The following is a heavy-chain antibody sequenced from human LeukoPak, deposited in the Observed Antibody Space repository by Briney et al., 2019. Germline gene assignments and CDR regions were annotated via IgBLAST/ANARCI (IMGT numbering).Heavy chain of an antibody. CDR2: INHSGST. CDR1: GGSFSGYY. D-gene: IGHD1-26*01. Sequence: SETLSLTCAVYGGSFSGYYWSWIRQPPGKGLEWIGEINHSGSTNYNPSLKSRVTISVDTSKNQFSLKLSSVTAADTAVYYCARRPSGSYYELDYWGQGTLVTVSS. V-gene: IGHV4-34*01. CDR3: ARRPSGSYYELDY. J-gene: IGHJ4*02.